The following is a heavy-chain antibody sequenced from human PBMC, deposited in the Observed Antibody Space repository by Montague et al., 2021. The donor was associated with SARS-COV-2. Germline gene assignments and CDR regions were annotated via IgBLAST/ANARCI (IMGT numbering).Heavy chain of an antibody. V-gene: IGHV4-59*08. CDR2: IYYSERA. CDR3: ARLTVNYGDLWGYYHGMDV. CDR1: GGSMSSTY. J-gene: IGHJ6*02. D-gene: IGHD4-17*01. Sequence: SETLSLTCSVSGGSMSSTYWSWVRQPPGKGLEWIGCIYYSERAFYNPSLKSRVTISVDTSKNQFSLNLSSVTAADTAVYYCARLTVNYGDLWGYYHGMDVWGQGTTVTVSS.